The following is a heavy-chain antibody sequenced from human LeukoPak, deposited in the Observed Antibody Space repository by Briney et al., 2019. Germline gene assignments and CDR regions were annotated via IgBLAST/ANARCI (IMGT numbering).Heavy chain of an antibody. CDR3: AKGIAAAD. D-gene: IGHD6-13*01. V-gene: IGHV3-23*01. Sequence: GGSLRLSCAASGITLSRFAMSWVRQAPGKGLDWVSAISGSGGSTYYADSVKGRFTISRDNSKNTLYLQMNSLRAEDTAVYYCAKGIAAADWGQGTLVTVSS. J-gene: IGHJ4*02. CDR1: GITLSRFA. CDR2: ISGSGGST.